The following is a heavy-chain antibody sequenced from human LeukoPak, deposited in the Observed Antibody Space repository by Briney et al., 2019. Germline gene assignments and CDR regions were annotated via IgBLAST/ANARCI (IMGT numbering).Heavy chain of an antibody. CDR1: GYGFISYW. J-gene: IGHJ4*02. V-gene: IGHV5-51*01. D-gene: IGHD2-21*02. CDR3: ARQRDLVTDRSLDY. CDR2: IYPGDSDI. Sequence: GESLKISCKGSGYGFISYWMAWVRQMPGKGLEWMGIIYPGDSDIRYSPSFQGQVTFSADKSINTAYLQWSSLKASDSAMYFCARQRDLVTDRSLDYWGQGTLVTVSS.